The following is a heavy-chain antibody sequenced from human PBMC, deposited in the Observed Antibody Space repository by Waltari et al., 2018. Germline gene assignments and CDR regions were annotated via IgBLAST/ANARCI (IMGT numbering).Heavy chain of an antibody. CDR2: INHSGRT. V-gene: IGHV4-34*01. CDR3: AREEVYCSGGSCYSLYGWFDT. CDR1: GGSFSGYY. Sequence: QEQLQQWGAGLLKPSETLSLTCAVYGGSFSGYYWSWIRQPPGKVLEWIGEINHSGRTNYNPDLKSRVTISVDTSKIQLSLKLSSVTAADTAVYYCAREEVYCSGGSCYSLYGWFDTWGQGTLVTVSS. D-gene: IGHD2-15*01. J-gene: IGHJ5*02.